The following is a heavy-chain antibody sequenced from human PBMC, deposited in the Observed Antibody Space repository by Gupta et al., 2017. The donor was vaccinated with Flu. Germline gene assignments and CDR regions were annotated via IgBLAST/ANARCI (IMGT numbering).Heavy chain of an antibody. D-gene: IGHD4/OR15-4a*01. Sequence: QVQLQESGPGLVKPSQTLPLTCTVPGGSISRGPYYWSWIRQHPGKGLEWIGYIYYSDSTYYTPSLKSRVSISADTSQNQFSLKVTSVTAADTAVYYCARLYGGGGPDYWGQGTLVTVSS. CDR3: ARLYGGGGPDY. CDR1: GGSISRGPYY. J-gene: IGHJ4*02. V-gene: IGHV4-31*03. CDR2: IYYSDST.